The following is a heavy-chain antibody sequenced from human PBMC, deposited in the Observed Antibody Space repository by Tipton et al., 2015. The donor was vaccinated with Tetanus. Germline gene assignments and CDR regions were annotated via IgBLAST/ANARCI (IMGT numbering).Heavy chain of an antibody. V-gene: IGHV1-18*01. CDR2: ISVYNGNT. Sequence: QSGPEVKKPGASVKVSCKASGYTFNTFGISWVRQAPGQGLEWIGWISVYNGNTNYGQNVQGRVTMTTDTPTSTAYMELRSLRSDDTATYYCARVPTNPLAVDRPTDYWGQGTLVTVSS. CDR1: GYTFNTFG. J-gene: IGHJ4*02. D-gene: IGHD6-19*01. CDR3: ARVPTNPLAVDRPTDY.